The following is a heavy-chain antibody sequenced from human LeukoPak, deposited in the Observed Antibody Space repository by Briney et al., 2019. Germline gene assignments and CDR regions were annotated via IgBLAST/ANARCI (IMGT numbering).Heavy chain of an antibody. CDR3: AKCSHSSGYYSDFDY. V-gene: IGHV3-30-3*01. J-gene: IGHJ4*02. CDR1: GFTFSSYA. Sequence: GGSLRLSCAASGFTFSSYAMHWVRQAPGKGLEWVAVISYDGSNKYYADSVKGRFTISRDNSKNTLYLQMNSLRAEDTAVYYCAKCSHSSGYYSDFDYWGQGTLVTVSS. CDR2: ISYDGSNK. D-gene: IGHD3-22*01.